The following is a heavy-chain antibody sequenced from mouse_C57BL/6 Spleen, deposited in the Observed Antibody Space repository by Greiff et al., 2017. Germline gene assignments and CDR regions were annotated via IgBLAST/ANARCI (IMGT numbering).Heavy chain of an antibody. CDR2: ISDGGSYT. Sequence: EVKLVESGGGLVKPGGSLKLSCAASGFTFSSYAMSWVRQTPEKRLEWVATISDGGSYTYYPDNVKGRFTISRDNAKNNLYLQMSHLKSEDTAMYYCARDQRGGYYAMDYWGQGTSVTVSS. CDR3: ARDQRGGYYAMDY. CDR1: GFTFSSYA. J-gene: IGHJ4*01. V-gene: IGHV5-4*01.